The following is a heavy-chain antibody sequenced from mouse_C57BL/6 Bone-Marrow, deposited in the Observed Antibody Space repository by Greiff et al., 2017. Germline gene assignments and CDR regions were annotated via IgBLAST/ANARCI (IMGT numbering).Heavy chain of an antibody. D-gene: IGHD4-1*01. V-gene: IGHV1-19*01. CDR3: ARELGIWFAY. CDR1: GYTFTDYY. CDR2: INPYNGGT. Sequence: VQLQQSGPVLVKPGASVKLSCTASGYTFTDYYMNWVRQSHGKSLEWIGGINPYNGGTSYNQKFKGKATLTVDKSSSTAYLELNSLTSEDSADYDCARELGIWFAYWGQGTLVTVSA. J-gene: IGHJ3*01.